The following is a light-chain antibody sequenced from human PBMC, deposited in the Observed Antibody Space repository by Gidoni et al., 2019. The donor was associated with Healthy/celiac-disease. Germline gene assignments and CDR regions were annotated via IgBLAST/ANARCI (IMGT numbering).Light chain of an antibody. CDR2: LGS. J-gene: IGKJ5*01. CDR3: MQALQTRFT. CDR1: QSHLHSNGYNY. Sequence: DIVVTQSTLSLPVTPGDPASIACRSSQSHLHSNGYNYLDWYLQKPGQSPQLLIYLGSNRASGVPYRFSGNGSGTDFTLKISRVEAEDVGVYYCMQALQTRFTFGQGTRLEIK. V-gene: IGKV2-28*01.